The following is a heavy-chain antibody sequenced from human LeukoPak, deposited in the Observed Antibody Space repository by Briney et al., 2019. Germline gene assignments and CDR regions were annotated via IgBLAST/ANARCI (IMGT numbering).Heavy chain of an antibody. V-gene: IGHV3-48*03. CDR2: ISSSGSTI. CDR3: ARSLITTTMVRGYKENWFDP. Sequence: SGGSLRLSCAASGFTFSSYEMNWVRQAPGKGLEWVSYISSSGSTIYYADSVKGRFTISRDNAKNSLYLQMNSLRAEDTAVYYCARSLITTTMVRGYKENWFDPWGQGTLVTVSS. D-gene: IGHD3-10*01. J-gene: IGHJ5*02. CDR1: GFTFSSYE.